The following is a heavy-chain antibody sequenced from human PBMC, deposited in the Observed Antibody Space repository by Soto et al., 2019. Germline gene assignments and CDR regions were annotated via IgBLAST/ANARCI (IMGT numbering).Heavy chain of an antibody. Sequence: PSETLSLTCTVSGGSISGGDYYWSRISQPPGKGLEWIGYICYSGSTYYNPSLKSRAIISVDTSKNQFSLKLTSETAEDTALYIFASSSFLRSGDLFHGLDVWGQGTTVTVSS. V-gene: IGHV4-30-4*01. J-gene: IGHJ6*02. CDR2: ICYSGST. CDR1: GGSISGGDYY. CDR3: ASSSFLRSGDLFHGLDV. D-gene: IGHD3-10*01.